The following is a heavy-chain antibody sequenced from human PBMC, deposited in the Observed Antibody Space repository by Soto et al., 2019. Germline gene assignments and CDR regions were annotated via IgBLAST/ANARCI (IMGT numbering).Heavy chain of an antibody. V-gene: IGHV3-33*01. Sequence: GGSLRLSCAASGFTFSSYGMHWVRQAPGKGLEWVAVIWYDGSNKYYADTVKGRFTISRDNSKNTLYLQMNSLRAEDTALYYCARDYDSSGYPRYYFDYWGQGTLVTVSS. CDR2: IWYDGSNK. J-gene: IGHJ4*02. CDR3: ARDYDSSGYPRYYFDY. D-gene: IGHD3-22*01. CDR1: GFTFSSYG.